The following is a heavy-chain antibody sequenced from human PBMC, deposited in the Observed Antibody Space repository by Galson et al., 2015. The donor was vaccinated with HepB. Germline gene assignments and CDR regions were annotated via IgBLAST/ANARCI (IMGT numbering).Heavy chain of an antibody. CDR3: AKDPSYSSTWYPDY. CDR1: GFTFRSYA. V-gene: IGHV3-23*01. Sequence: SLRLSCAASGFTFRSYAMSWVRQAPGKGLEWVSSISGGAAGTYYADSVKGRFTISRDNSKNTLYLQMNSLRVEDTAVYYCAKDPSYSSTWYPDYWGQGTLVTVSS. J-gene: IGHJ4*02. D-gene: IGHD6-13*01. CDR2: ISGGAAGT.